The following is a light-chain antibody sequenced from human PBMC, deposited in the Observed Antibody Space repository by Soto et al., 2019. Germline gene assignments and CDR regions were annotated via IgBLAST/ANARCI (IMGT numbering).Light chain of an antibody. J-gene: IGKJ1*01. Sequence: EIVMTQSPATLSVSPGERATLSCRAGQGVTSNLACYRQKPGQAPRLPIHGPSTRATGIPARFSGSGSGTEFTRTISSLPSEDFAVYYCQQYNNWLCTFGQGPKVEIK. CDR1: QGVTSN. CDR3: QQYNNWLCT. V-gene: IGKV3-15*01. CDR2: GPS.